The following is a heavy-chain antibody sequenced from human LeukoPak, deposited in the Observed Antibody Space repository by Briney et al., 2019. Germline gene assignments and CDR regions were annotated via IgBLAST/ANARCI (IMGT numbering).Heavy chain of an antibody. CDR3: ARDRKLVRDYYYYYYMDV. D-gene: IGHD6-6*01. Sequence: SETLSLTCTVSGGPISSSSYYWGWIRQPPGKGLEWIGSIYYSGSTYYNPSLKSRVTISVDTSKNQFSLKLSSVTAADTAVYYCARDRKLVRDYYYYYYMDVWGKGTTVTVSS. CDR1: GGPISSSSYY. J-gene: IGHJ6*03. CDR2: IYYSGST. V-gene: IGHV4-39*07.